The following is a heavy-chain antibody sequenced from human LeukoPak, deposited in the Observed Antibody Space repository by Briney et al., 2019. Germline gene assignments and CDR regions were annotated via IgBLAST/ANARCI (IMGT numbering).Heavy chain of an antibody. CDR3: ARDDPSIAAR. J-gene: IGHJ4*02. CDR2: ISSSSSYI. CDR1: GFTFSSYS. Sequence: GGSLRLSCAASGFTFSSYSMNWVRQAPGKGLEWVSSISSSSSYIYYADSVKGRFTNSRDNAKNSLYLQMNSLRAEDTAVYYCARDDPSIAARWGQGTLVTVSS. V-gene: IGHV3-21*01. D-gene: IGHD6-6*01.